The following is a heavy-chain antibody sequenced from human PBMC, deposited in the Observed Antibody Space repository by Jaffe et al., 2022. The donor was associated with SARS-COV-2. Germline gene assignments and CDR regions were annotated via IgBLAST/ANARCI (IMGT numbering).Heavy chain of an antibody. CDR3: TTGGLGLAVVRRH. CDR2: IKSKTDGGTT. J-gene: IGHJ4*02. D-gene: IGHD3-22*01. Sequence: EVQLVESGGGLVKPGGSLRLSCAASGFTFSNAWMSWVRQAPGKGLEWVGRIKSKTDGGTTDYAAPVKGRFTISRDDSKNTLYLQMNSLKTEDTAVYYCTTGGLGLAVVRRHWGQGTLVTVSS. CDR1: GFTFSNAW. V-gene: IGHV3-15*01.